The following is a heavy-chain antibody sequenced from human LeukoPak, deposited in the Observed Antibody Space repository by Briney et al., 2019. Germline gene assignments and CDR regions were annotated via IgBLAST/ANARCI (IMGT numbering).Heavy chain of an antibody. V-gene: IGHV1-46*01. CDR2: INPAGGST. Sequence: ASVKVSCKASGYTFTSYYIHWVRQAPGQGLEWMGVINPAGGSTTYAQKFQGSRLTLTRDTSTSTVYMELSSLRSEDTAVYYCARGRGVHDSHTYDYFDYWGQGSLVTVSS. D-gene: IGHD3-22*01. CDR3: ARGRGVHDSHTYDYFDY. J-gene: IGHJ4*02. CDR1: GYTFTSYY.